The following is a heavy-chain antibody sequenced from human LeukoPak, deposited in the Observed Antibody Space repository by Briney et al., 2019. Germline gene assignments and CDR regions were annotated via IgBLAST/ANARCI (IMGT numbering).Heavy chain of an antibody. J-gene: IGHJ4*02. D-gene: IGHD5-24*01. CDR1: GGSFSGYY. Sequence: KPSETLSLTCAVYGGSFSGYYWSWIRQPPGKGLEWIGEINHSGSTNYNPSLKSRVTISVDTSKNQFSLKLSSVTAADTAVYYCASRRWLQYRGTIDYWGQGTLVTVSS. V-gene: IGHV4-34*01. CDR3: ASRRWLQYRGTIDY. CDR2: INHSGST.